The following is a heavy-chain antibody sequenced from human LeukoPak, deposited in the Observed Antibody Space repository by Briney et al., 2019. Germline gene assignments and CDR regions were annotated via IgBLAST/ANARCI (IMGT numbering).Heavy chain of an antibody. CDR1: GGSFSGYY. D-gene: IGHD3-10*01. V-gene: IGHV4-34*01. CDR3: ARAIGLLWFGGLTWFDP. CDR2: INHSGST. Sequence: PSQTLSLTCAVYGGSFSGYYWSWIRQPPGKGLEWIGEINHSGSTNYNPSLKSRVTISVDTSKNQFSLKLSSVTAADTAVYYCARAIGLLWFGGLTWFDPWGQGTLVTVSS. J-gene: IGHJ5*02.